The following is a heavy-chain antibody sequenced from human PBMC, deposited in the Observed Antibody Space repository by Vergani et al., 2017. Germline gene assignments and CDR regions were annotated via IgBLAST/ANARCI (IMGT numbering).Heavy chain of an antibody. D-gene: IGHD3-10*01. CDR1: GGTFSSYA. J-gene: IGHJ6*02. Sequence: QVQLVQSGAEVKKPGSSVKVSCKASGGTFSSYAISWVRQAPGQGLEWMGRIIPIFGTANYAQKFQGRVTITPDESTSTAYMEVSSLRSENTGVYYCARGIAIRRFGELYSVTPYYYYGMDVWGQGTTVTVSS. V-gene: IGHV1-69*13. CDR2: IIPIFGTA. CDR3: ARGIAIRRFGELYSVTPYYYYGMDV.